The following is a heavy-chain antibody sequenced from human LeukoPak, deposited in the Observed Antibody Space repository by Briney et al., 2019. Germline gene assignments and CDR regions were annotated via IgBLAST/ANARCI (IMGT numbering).Heavy chain of an antibody. CDR3: AKPGTGWGAFDI. CDR2: ISYDGSNK. V-gene: IGHV3-30*18. D-gene: IGHD3/OR15-3a*01. Sequence: PGGSLRLSCAASGFTFSSYGMRWVRQAPGKGLEWVAVISYDGSNKYYADSVKGRFTISRDNSKNTLYLQMNSLRAEDTAVYYCAKPGTGWGAFDIWGQGTMVTVSS. CDR1: GFTFSSYG. J-gene: IGHJ3*02.